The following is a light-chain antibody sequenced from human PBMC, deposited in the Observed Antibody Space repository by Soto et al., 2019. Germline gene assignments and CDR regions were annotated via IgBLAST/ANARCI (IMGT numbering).Light chain of an antibody. J-gene: IGLJ1*01. CDR1: SGHSSYI. Sequence: QLVLTQSSSASASLGSSVKLTCTLSSGHSSYIIAWHQQQPGKAPRYLMKLEGSGSYNKGSGVPDRFSGSSSGADRYLTISNLQFEDEADYYCETWDSNPRVFGTGTKLPVL. CDR2: LEGSGSY. V-gene: IGLV4-60*02. CDR3: ETWDSNPRV.